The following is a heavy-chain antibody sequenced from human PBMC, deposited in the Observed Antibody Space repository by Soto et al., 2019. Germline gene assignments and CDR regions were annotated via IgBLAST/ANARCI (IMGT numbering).Heavy chain of an antibody. CDR2: IYYSGST. D-gene: IGHD6-19*01. CDR1: GGSISSGDYY. CDR3: ARDPVPGIAVAVLPY. Sequence: TSETLSLTCTVSGGSISSGDYYWSWIRQPPGKGLEWIGYIYYSGSTYYNPSLKSRVTISVDTSKNQFSLKLSSVTAADTAVYYCARDPVPGIAVAVLPYWGQGTLVTVSS. J-gene: IGHJ4*02. V-gene: IGHV4-30-4*01.